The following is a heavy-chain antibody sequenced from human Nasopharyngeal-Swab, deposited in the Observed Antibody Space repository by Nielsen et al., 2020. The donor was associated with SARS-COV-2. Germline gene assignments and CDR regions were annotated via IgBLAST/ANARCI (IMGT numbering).Heavy chain of an antibody. CDR3: AKDGGGGVQSIAAAGTHFDY. CDR2: ISGSGGST. Sequence: GSLRLSCEASGLTFTNYAMSWVRQAPGKGLEWVSAISGSGGSTYYADSVKGRFTISRDKSKNTLYLQMNSLRAEDTAVYYCAKDGGGGVQSIAAAGTHFDYWGQGTLVTVSS. V-gene: IGHV3-23*01. CDR1: GLTFTNYA. D-gene: IGHD6-13*01. J-gene: IGHJ4*02.